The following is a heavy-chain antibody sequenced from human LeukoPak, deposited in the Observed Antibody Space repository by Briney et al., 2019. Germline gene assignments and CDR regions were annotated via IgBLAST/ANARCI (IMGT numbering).Heavy chain of an antibody. CDR3: ARLQYSSSSANFDY. J-gene: IGHJ4*02. Sequence: AETLSLTCSVSGGSISSYYWSWIRQPPGKGLEWIGYIYYSGSTNYNPSLKSRVTISVDTSKNQFSLKLSSVTAADTAVYYCARLQYSSSSANFDYWGQGTLVTVPS. V-gene: IGHV4-59*01. CDR1: GGSISSYY. CDR2: IYYSGST. D-gene: IGHD6-6*01.